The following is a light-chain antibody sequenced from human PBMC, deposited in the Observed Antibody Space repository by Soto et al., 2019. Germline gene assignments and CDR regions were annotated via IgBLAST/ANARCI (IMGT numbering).Light chain of an antibody. Sequence: EVVLTHSLATLSLSPVYRANLSCSASQSVNNFLAWYQQKPGQTPRLLIYDASKRATGIPGRFSGSGSGTDFTLTISSLEPEDFAVYYCQQRSNWPPALSFGGGTKVDIK. CDR3: QQRSNWPPALS. CDR2: DAS. V-gene: IGKV3-11*01. J-gene: IGKJ4*01. CDR1: QSVNNF.